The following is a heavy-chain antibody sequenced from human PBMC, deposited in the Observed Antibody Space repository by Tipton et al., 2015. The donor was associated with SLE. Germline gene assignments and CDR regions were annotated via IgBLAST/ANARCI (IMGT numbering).Heavy chain of an antibody. Sequence: SLRLSCAASGFTFSSYWMSWVRQAPGKGLEWVANIKQDGSEKYYVDSVKGRFTISRDNAKNSLYLQMNSLRAEDTAVYYCARPQYSSSSSLFDSWGQGTLVTVSS. CDR1: GFTFSSYW. V-gene: IGHV3-7*03. CDR3: ARPQYSSSSSLFDS. J-gene: IGHJ5*01. CDR2: IKQDGSEK. D-gene: IGHD6-6*01.